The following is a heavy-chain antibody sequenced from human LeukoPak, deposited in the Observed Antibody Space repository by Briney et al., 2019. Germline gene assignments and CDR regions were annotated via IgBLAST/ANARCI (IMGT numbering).Heavy chain of an antibody. CDR1: GFTVSSNY. V-gene: IGHV3-53*01. D-gene: IGHD2-2*02. J-gene: IGHJ6*04. CDR3: ARDQGYTFGYGMDV. CDR2: IYSGGNT. Sequence: PGGSLRLSCAASGFTVSSNYMSWVRQAPGKGLEWVSVIYSGGNTYYADYVKGRFTICRDNSKNTLYLQMNSLRAEDTAVYYCARDQGYTFGYGMDVWGKGTTVTVSS.